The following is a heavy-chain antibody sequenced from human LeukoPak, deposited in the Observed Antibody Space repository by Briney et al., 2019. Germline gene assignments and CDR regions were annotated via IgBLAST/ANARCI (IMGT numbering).Heavy chain of an antibody. V-gene: IGHV1-18*01. CDR3: AGSGGYYTYDFHY. Sequence: ASVKVSCKASGFTFTSYGINWVRQAPGQGLEWMGWISAYSGSTNYAQKLQGRVTMTTDTSTSTAYMELRSLRPDDTAVYYCAGSGGYYTYDFHYWGQGTLVTVSS. CDR1: GFTFTSYG. CDR2: ISAYSGST. D-gene: IGHD3-22*01. J-gene: IGHJ4*02.